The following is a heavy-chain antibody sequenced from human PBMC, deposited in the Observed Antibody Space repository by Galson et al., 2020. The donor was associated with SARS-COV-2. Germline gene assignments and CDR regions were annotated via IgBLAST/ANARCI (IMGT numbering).Heavy chain of an antibody. D-gene: IGHD1-26*01. CDR1: GFTFSTYG. CDR2: IWNDGSNK. V-gene: IGHV3-33*06. Sequence: QLGESLKISCAASGFTFSTYGMHWVRQSPGKGLEWVAVIWNDGSNKYYADSVKGRFTISRDNSKNTLYLQMNSLRSEDTAVYYCAKGGNINPGATSEFFDYWGQGTLVTVSS. J-gene: IGHJ4*02. CDR3: AKGGNINPGATSEFFDY.